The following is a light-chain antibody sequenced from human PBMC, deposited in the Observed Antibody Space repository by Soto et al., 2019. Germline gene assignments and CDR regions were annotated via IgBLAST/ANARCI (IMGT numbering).Light chain of an antibody. Sequence: QSVLTQPPSASGSPGQSVTISCTGTSSDVGGYNYVSWYHQQPGKAPKLIIYEVSKRPSGVPDRFSGSKSGNTASLTVSGLQAEDEADYYCSSYAGSNNWVFGGGTQLTVL. CDR2: EVS. J-gene: IGLJ7*01. V-gene: IGLV2-8*01. CDR1: SSDVGGYNY. CDR3: SSYAGSNNWV.